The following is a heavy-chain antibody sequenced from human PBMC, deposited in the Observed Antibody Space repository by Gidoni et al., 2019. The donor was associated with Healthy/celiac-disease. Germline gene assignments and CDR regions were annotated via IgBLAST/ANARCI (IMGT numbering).Heavy chain of an antibody. D-gene: IGHD3-10*01. J-gene: IGHJ5*02. CDR3: ARRMYYYGSGGWFDP. Sequence: QLQLQESGPGLVKPSETLSLTCTVSGGSISSSSYYWGWIRQPPGKGLEWIGSIYYSGSTYYNPSLKSRVTISVDTSKNQFSLKLSSVTAADTAVYYCARRMYYYGSGGWFDPWGQGTLVTVSS. V-gene: IGHV4-39*07. CDR1: GGSISSSSYY. CDR2: IYYSGST.